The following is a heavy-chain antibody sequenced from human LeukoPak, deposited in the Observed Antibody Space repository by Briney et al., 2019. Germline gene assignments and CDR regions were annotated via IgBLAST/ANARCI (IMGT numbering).Heavy chain of an antibody. D-gene: IGHD2-2*01. J-gene: IGHJ4*02. V-gene: IGHV3-7*04. CDR3: ARVGYCSSTSCYWYFDY. Sequence: GGSLRLSCAASGFILSDYDMDWVRQAPGKGLEWVANIKQDGSEKYYVDSVKGRFTISRDNAKNSLYLQMNSLRAEDTAVYYCARVGYCSSTSCYWYFDYWGQGTLVTVSS. CDR1: GFILSDYD. CDR2: IKQDGSEK.